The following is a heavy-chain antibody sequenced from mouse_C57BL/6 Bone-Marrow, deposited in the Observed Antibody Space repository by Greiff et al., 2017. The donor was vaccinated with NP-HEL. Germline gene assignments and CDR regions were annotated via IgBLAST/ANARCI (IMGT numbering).Heavy chain of an antibody. CDR1: GYAFSSSW. V-gene: IGHV1-82*01. D-gene: IGHD1-1*01. J-gene: IGHJ3*01. CDR3: ARWVDYYGSSLAAWFAY. Sequence: QVQLQQSGPELVKPGASVKISCKASGYAFSSSWMNWVKQRPGKGLEWIGRIYPGDGDTNYNGKFKGKATLTADKSSSTAYMQLSSLTSEDSAVYCCARWVDYYGSSLAAWFAYWGQGTLVTVSA. CDR2: IYPGDGDT.